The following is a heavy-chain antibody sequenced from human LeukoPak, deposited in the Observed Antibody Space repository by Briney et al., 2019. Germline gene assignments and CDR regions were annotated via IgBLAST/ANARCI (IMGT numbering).Heavy chain of an antibody. Sequence: GGSLRLSCAASGFTFSSYGMHWVRQAPGKGLEWVAFIRYDGSNKYYADSVKGRFTISRDNSKNTLYLQMNSLRAEDTAVYYCAKGYGDNYYFYYMDVWGKGTTVTVSS. CDR1: GFTFSSYG. J-gene: IGHJ6*03. D-gene: IGHD4-17*01. V-gene: IGHV3-30*02. CDR3: AKGYGDNYYFYYMDV. CDR2: IRYDGSNK.